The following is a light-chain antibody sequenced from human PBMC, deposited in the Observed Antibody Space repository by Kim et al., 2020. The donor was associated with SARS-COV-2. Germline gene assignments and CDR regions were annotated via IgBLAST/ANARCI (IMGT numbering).Light chain of an antibody. Sequence: SLSPGETAPLARGASQSVSSYLACYQQKLGQAPRLLIYDASNRATGIPARFSGSGSGTDFTLTISSLEPVDFAVYYCQQRSNWPPAFGQGTKVDIK. CDR1: QSVSSY. V-gene: IGKV3-11*01. J-gene: IGKJ1*01. CDR2: DAS. CDR3: QQRSNWPPA.